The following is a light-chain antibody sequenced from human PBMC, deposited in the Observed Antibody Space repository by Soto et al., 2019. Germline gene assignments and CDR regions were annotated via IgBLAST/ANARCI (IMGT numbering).Light chain of an antibody. Sequence: QSALTQPASVSGSPGQSITISCSGTSSDIGAYDYVSWYQQHPGRAPKLLIYGNNNRPSGVPDRFSASKSGTSASLAITGLQAEDEADYYCQSFDSSLSGSRVFGTGTKLTVL. CDR3: QSFDSSLSGSRV. J-gene: IGLJ1*01. V-gene: IGLV1-40*01. CDR1: SSDIGAYDY. CDR2: GNN.